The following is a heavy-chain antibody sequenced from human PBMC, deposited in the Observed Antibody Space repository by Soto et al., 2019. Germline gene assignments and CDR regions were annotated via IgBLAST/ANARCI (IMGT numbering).Heavy chain of an antibody. V-gene: IGHV4-4*07. D-gene: IGHD1-26*01. CDR1: GDSLLSSY. J-gene: IGHJ4*02. CDR3: ARGWDVKYFDY. CDR2: IFSSGRI. Sequence: SETLSLTCSVSGDSLLSSYWSWVRQPAGKGLEWIGHIFSSGRISYNPSLKSRLTMSIDTSMNVFSLNLSSVTAADTAVYYCARGWDVKYFDYWGQGTLVTVSS.